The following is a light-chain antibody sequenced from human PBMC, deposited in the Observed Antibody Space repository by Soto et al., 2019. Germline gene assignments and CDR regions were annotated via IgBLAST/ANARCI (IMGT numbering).Light chain of an antibody. Sequence: DIQMTQSPSTLSASVGDRVTITCRASQSISSWVAWYQQKPGNAPKLLIYKASNLERGVPSRFSGSRSGTDFTLTITSLQTNHFTTYYYQQHQTVVPTFAQESKVKLK. CDR3: QQHQTVVPT. V-gene: IGKV1-5*03. J-gene: IGKJ1*01. CDR1: QSISSW. CDR2: KAS.